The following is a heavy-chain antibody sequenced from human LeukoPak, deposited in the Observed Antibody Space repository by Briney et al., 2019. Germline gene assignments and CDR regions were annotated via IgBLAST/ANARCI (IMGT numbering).Heavy chain of an antibody. V-gene: IGHV4-34*01. Sequence: SETLSLTCAVYGGSFSGYYWSWIRQPPGKGLEWIGEINHSGSTNYNPSLKSRVTISVDTSKNQFSLKLSSVTAADTAVYYCARDNPTVPNLYVFDYWGQGTLVTVSS. D-gene: IGHD4-17*01. J-gene: IGHJ4*02. CDR2: INHSGST. CDR3: ARDNPTVPNLYVFDY. CDR1: GGSFSGYY.